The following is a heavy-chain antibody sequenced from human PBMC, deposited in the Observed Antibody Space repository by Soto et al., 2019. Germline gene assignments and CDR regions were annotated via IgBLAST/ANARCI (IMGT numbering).Heavy chain of an antibody. CDR3: ARDFGSASYFDY. D-gene: IGHD3-3*01. Sequence: GGSLRLSCAASGFTFSSYAMSWVRQAPGKGLEWVSAISGSSGSTYYADSVKGRFTISRDNAKNTLYLQMNSLRAEDTAVYYCARDFGSASYFDYWGQGTLVTVSS. V-gene: IGHV3-23*01. CDR1: GFTFSSYA. CDR2: ISGSSGST. J-gene: IGHJ4*02.